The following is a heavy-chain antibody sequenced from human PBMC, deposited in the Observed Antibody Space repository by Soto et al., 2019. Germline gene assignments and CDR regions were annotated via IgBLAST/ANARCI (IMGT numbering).Heavy chain of an antibody. V-gene: IGHV3-49*04. CDR1: GFSFGDYA. J-gene: IGHJ6*02. D-gene: IGHD1-26*01. CDR2: IRSKAYGGTT. CDR3: TRGGAAYYYYGMDV. Sequence: GGSLRLSCTGSGFSFGDYAMNWVRQAPGKGLEWVGFIRSKAYGGTTEYAASVKGRFTISRDDSKTIAYLQMNSLKTEDTAVYYCTRGGAAYYYYGMDVWGQGTTVTVSS.